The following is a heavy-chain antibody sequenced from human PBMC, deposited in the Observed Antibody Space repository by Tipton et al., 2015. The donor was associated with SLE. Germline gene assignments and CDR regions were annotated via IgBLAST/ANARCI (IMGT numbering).Heavy chain of an antibody. J-gene: IGHJ3*02. CDR2: IDYTGNI. V-gene: IGHV4-59*12. Sequence: LRLSCSVSGGSITNSHWSWIRQPPGKGLEWIGNIDYTGNIYYNPSVESRVTISVDTSKTQFSLRLSSVTAADTASYFCARGGKTTSFTRAFDIWGQGTMVTVSS. CDR3: ARGGKTTSFTRAFDI. CDR1: GGSITNSH. D-gene: IGHD2-2*01.